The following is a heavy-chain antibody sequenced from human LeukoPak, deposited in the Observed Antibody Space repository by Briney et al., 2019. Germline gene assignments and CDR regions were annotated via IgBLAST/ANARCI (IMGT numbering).Heavy chain of an antibody. J-gene: IGHJ6*03. D-gene: IGHD3-10*01. V-gene: IGHV3-9*01. CDR1: GFTFDDYA. CDR3: ARSIWFGQNNYYMDV. Sequence: GGSLRLSCAASGFTFDDYAMHWVRQAPGKGLEWVSGISWNSGSIGYADSVKGRFTISRDNAKNTLYLQMNSLRAEDTAVYYCARSIWFGQNNYYMDVWGKGTTVTISS. CDR2: ISWNSGSI.